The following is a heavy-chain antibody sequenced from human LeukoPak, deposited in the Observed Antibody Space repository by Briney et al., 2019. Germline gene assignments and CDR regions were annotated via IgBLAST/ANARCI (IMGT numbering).Heavy chain of an antibody. CDR3: ARGDMVRGVIIPGD. V-gene: IGHV1-18*01. CDR2: ISAYNGNT. Sequence: WASVKVSCKASGYTFTSYGISWVRQAPGQGLEWMGWISAYNGNTNYAQKLQGRVTMTTDTSTSTAYMELRSLRSDDTAVYYCARGDMVRGVIIPGDWGQGTLVTVSS. CDR1: GYTFTSYG. D-gene: IGHD3-10*01. J-gene: IGHJ4*02.